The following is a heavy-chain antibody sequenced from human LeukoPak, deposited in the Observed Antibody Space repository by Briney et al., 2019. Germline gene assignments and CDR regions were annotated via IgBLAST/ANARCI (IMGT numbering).Heavy chain of an antibody. V-gene: IGHV1-18*01. D-gene: IGHD3-3*01. CDR2: ISAYNGNT. CDR3: ARVDRNQRITIFGVVTSIGWFDP. J-gene: IGHJ5*02. CDR1: GYTFTSYG. Sequence: GASVKVSCKASGYTFTSYGISWVRQAPGQGLEWMGWISAYNGNTDYAQKLQGRVTMTTDTSTSTAYMELRSLRTDDTAVYYCARVDRNQRITIFGVVTSIGWFDPWGQGTLVTVSS.